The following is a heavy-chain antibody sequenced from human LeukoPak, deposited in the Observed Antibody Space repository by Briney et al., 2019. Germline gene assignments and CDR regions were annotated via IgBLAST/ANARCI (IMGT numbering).Heavy chain of an antibody. CDR1: GYIFTGYY. CDR2: INPNSGDT. J-gene: IGHJ4*02. Sequence: GASVKVSCKASGYIFTGYYIHWVRQAPGQGLEWMGWINPNSGDTSYAQKFQGRVTMTRDTPISTAYMELSRLRSDDTAVYYCARPTDPRYYDSSGYYYDYWGQGTLITVSS. CDR3: ARPTDPRYYDSSGYYYDY. V-gene: IGHV1-2*02. D-gene: IGHD3-22*01.